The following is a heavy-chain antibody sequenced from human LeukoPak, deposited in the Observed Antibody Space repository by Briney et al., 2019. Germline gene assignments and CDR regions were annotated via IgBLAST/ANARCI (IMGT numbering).Heavy chain of an antibody. D-gene: IGHD3-22*01. V-gene: IGHV4-38-2*02. CDR1: GYSISSGYY. J-gene: IGHJ3*02. CDR3: ARDPYYYDSSGSQRGDAFDI. CDR2: IYHSGST. Sequence: SETLSLTCTVSGYSISSGYYWGWIRQPPGKGLEWIGSIYHSGSTYYNPSLKSRVTISVDTSKNQFSLKLSSVTAADTAVYYCARDPYYYDSSGSQRGDAFDISGQGTMVTVSS.